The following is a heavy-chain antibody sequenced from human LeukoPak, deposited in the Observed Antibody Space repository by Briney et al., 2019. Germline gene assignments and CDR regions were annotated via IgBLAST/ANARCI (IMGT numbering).Heavy chain of an antibody. V-gene: IGHV1-3*01. CDR3: ARDGIVVVPAATVGDWFDP. D-gene: IGHD2-2*01. J-gene: IGHJ5*02. CDR2: INAGNGNT. Sequence: ASVKVSCKASGYTFTSCAMHWVRQAPGQRLEWMGWINAGNGNTKYSQKFQGRVTITRDTSVSTAYMELSSLTSEDTAVYYCARDGIVVVPAATVGDWFDPWGQGTLVTVSS. CDR1: GYTFTSCA.